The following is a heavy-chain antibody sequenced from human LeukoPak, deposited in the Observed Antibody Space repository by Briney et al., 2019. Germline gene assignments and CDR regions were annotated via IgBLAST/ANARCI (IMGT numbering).Heavy chain of an antibody. V-gene: IGHV5-10-1*01. Sequence: GETLKISCKDSGYSFTSYWISWVRQMPGKGLEWMWRIDPSDSYTNYSPSFQGHVTISADKSISTAYLQWSSLKASDTAMYYCARLGIFTEYNWFDPWGQGTLVTVSS. CDR3: ARLGIFTEYNWFDP. D-gene: IGHD1-14*01. J-gene: IGHJ5*02. CDR1: GYSFTSYW. CDR2: IDPSDSYT.